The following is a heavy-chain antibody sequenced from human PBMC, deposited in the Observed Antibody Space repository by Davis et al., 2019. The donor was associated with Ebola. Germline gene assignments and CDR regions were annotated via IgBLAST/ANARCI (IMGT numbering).Heavy chain of an antibody. CDR1: GFTFSSYG. CDR3: AKDTSNIWFDI. V-gene: IGHV3-30*18. CDR2: ISYDGSNK. J-gene: IGHJ3*02. D-gene: IGHD1-26*01. Sequence: GGSLRLSCAASGFTFSSYGMHGVRQAPGKGLEWVAVISYDGSNKYYADSVKGRFTISRDNSKNTLYLQMNGLRVEDTAIYYCAKDTSNIWFDIWGQGTNVTVSS.